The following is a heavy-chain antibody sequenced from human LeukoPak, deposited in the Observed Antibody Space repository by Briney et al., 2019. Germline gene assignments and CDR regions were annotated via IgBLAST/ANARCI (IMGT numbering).Heavy chain of an antibody. CDR1: GGSISSYY. CDR3: ARVSVPGVNLDY. V-gene: IGHV4-59*01. Sequence: TSETLSLTCTVSGGSISSYYWSWIRQPPGKGLEWIGYIYYSGSTNYNPSLKSRVTISVDTSKNQFSLKLSSVTAADTAVYYCARVSVPGVNLDYWGQGTLVTVSS. D-gene: IGHD1-14*01. J-gene: IGHJ4*02. CDR2: IYYSGST.